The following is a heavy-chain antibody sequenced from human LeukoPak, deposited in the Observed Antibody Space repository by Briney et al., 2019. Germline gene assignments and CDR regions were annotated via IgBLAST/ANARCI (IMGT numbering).Heavy chain of an antibody. Sequence: PGGSLRLSCAASGFTFSSYAMHWVRQAPGKGLEWVAVISYDGSNKYYADSVKGRFTISRDNSKNTLYLQMNSLRAEDTAVYYCAAEADHGYSYGYSPNFDYWGQGTLVTVSS. CDR1: GFTFSSYA. V-gene: IGHV3-30-3*01. J-gene: IGHJ4*02. CDR3: AAEADHGYSYGYSPNFDY. D-gene: IGHD5-18*01. CDR2: ISYDGSNK.